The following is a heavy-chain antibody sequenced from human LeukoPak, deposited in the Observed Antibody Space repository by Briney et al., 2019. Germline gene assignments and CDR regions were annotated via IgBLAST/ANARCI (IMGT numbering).Heavy chain of an antibody. CDR3: ARESSVSGWYIY. D-gene: IGHD6-19*01. CDR1: GFTFSSYA. V-gene: IGHV3-23*01. Sequence: PGGSLRLSCAASGFTFSSYAMSWVRQAPGKGLEWVSAISGSGGSTYYADSVKGRFTISRDNSENTLYLQMNSLRPEDTAVYYCARESSVSGWYIYWGQGTLVTVSS. CDR2: ISGSGGST. J-gene: IGHJ4*02.